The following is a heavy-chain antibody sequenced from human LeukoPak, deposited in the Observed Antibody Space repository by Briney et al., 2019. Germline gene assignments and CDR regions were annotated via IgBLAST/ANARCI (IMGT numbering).Heavy chain of an antibody. V-gene: IGHV1-46*01. D-gene: IGHD3-22*01. CDR2: INPSGGST. Sequence: ASVKVSCKASGYTFTSYYMHWVRQAPGQGLEWMGLINPSGGSTSYAQKFQGRVTMTRDTSTSTAYMELKSLRSDDTAVYYCARDKVPYYYDSSMLFDYWGQGTLVTVSS. CDR1: GYTFTSYY. J-gene: IGHJ4*02. CDR3: ARDKVPYYYDSSMLFDY.